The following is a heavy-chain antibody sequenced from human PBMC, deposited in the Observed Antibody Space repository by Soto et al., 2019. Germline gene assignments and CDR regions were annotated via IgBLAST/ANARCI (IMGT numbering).Heavy chain of an antibody. D-gene: IGHD6-13*01. J-gene: IGHJ6*02. CDR2: IYPGDSDT. Sequence: GESLKISCKGSGYSFTSYWIGWVRQMPGKGLELMGIIYPGDSDTRYSPPFQGQVTISADKSIITAYLQWSSLKASDTAMYYCARTAAAGKYYYGMDVWGQGTTVTVSS. CDR3: ARTAAAGKYYYGMDV. V-gene: IGHV5-51*01. CDR1: GYSFTSYW.